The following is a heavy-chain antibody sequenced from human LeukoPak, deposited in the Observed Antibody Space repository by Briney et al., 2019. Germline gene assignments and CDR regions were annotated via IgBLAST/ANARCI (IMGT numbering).Heavy chain of an antibody. CDR1: GGSFSGYY. Sequence: SETLSLTCTVYGGSFSGYYWSWIRQPPGKGLEWIGEINQSGSTNYNPSLKSRVTISADTSKNQFSLKLNSMTAADTAVYYCARLYGSASYYRHWGQGTLVTVSS. D-gene: IGHD3-10*01. CDR2: INQSGST. V-gene: IGHV4-34*01. J-gene: IGHJ4*02. CDR3: ARLYGSASYYRH.